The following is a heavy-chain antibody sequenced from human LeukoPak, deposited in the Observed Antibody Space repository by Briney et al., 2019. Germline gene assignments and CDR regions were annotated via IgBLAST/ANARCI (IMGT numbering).Heavy chain of an antibody. Sequence: GGSLRLSCAASGFTFSSYSMNWVRQAPGKGLEWVSSISSSSSYIYYADSVKGRFTISRDNAKNSLYLQMSSLRAEDTAVYYCAKTYTSSRAHYYYYYYMGVWGKGTTVTISS. V-gene: IGHV3-21*04. J-gene: IGHJ6*03. CDR1: GFTFSSYS. D-gene: IGHD6-13*01. CDR3: AKTYTSSRAHYYYYYYMGV. CDR2: ISSSSSYI.